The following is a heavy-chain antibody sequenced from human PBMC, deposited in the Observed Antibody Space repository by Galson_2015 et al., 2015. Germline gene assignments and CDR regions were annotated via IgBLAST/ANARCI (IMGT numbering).Heavy chain of an antibody. V-gene: IGHV4-34*01. Sequence: SETLSLTCTVYGGSFSGYYWSWIRQPPGQGLEWIGEINHSGSTNYNPSLKSRVTISVDTSKNQFSLKLSSVTAADTAVYYCARDRSYYYYGMDVWGQGTTVTVSS. J-gene: IGHJ6*02. CDR1: GGSFSGYY. CDR3: ARDRSYYYYGMDV. CDR2: INHSGST.